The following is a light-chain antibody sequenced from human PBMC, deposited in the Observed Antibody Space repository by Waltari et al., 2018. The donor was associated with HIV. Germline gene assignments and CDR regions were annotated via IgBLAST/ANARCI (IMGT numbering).Light chain of an antibody. Sequence: EIVMTQSPATLSVSPGERATLSCRASQSVSSNLAWDQQKPGQAPKVLIYGASTRATGIPARFSGSGSGTEFTLTISSLQSEDFAVYYCQQYYSWPLTFGQGTKVEIK. CDR2: GAS. V-gene: IGKV3-15*01. CDR1: QSVSSN. J-gene: IGKJ1*01. CDR3: QQYYSWPLT.